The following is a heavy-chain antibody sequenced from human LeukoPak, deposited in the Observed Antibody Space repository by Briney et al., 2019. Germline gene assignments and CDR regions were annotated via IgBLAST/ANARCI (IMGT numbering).Heavy chain of an antibody. CDR3: ARGRTKIVVVPAAIPANFDY. Sequence: GGSLRLSCAASGFTFSSYWMHWVRQAPGKGLLWVSRINSDGSSTSYADSVKGRFTISRDNAKNTLYLQMNSLRAEDTAVYYCARGRTKIVVVPAAIPANFDYWGQGTLVSVSS. V-gene: IGHV3-74*01. CDR2: INSDGSST. CDR1: GFTFSSYW. J-gene: IGHJ4*02. D-gene: IGHD2-2*02.